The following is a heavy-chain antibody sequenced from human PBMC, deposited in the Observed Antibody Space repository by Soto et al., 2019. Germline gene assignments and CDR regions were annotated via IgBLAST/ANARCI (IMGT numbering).Heavy chain of an antibody. Sequence: QVQLVQSGAEVKKPGSSVKVSCKASGGTFSSYAISWVRQAPGQGLEWMGGIIPIFGTANYAQKFQGRVTITADESTNTAYMELSSLRSEDTAVYYCARNRYCISTSCYRASFDIWGQGTMVTVSS. D-gene: IGHD2-2*01. CDR2: IIPIFGTA. CDR1: GGTFSSYA. J-gene: IGHJ3*02. CDR3: ARNRYCISTSCYRASFDI. V-gene: IGHV1-69*12.